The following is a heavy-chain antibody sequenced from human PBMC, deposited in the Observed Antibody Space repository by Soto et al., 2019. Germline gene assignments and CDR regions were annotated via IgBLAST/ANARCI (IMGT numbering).Heavy chain of an antibody. CDR2: ISSSSSYV. Sequence: PGGSLRLSCAASGFTFSSYSMNWVRQAPGTGLEWVSSISSSSSYVYYADSVKGRFTISRDNAKNSLYLQMNSLRAEDTAVYYCAREKKYCSGGSCPPGYWGQGTLVTVSS. D-gene: IGHD2-15*01. J-gene: IGHJ4*02. CDR1: GFTFSSYS. CDR3: AREKKYCSGGSCPPGY. V-gene: IGHV3-21*01.